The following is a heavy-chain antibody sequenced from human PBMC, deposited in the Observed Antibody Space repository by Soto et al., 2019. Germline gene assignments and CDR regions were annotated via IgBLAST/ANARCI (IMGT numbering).Heavy chain of an antibody. J-gene: IGHJ4*02. CDR1: GYRFTSYW. CDR3: ARLYDGYHFDY. Sequence: GESLKISCKGSGYRFTSYWIGWVREMPGKGMEWMAIIYPGASDTRYSPSFQGQVTISADKSISTAYLQWNSLKASDTAMYYCARLYDGYHFDYWGQGTVVTVSS. D-gene: IGHD5-12*01. CDR2: IYPGASDT. V-gene: IGHV5-51*01.